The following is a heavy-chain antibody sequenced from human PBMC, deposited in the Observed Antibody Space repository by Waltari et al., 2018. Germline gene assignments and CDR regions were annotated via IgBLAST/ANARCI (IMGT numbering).Heavy chain of an antibody. J-gene: IGHJ4*02. D-gene: IGHD3-10*01. CDR1: GFTFSDHY. V-gene: IGHV3-72*01. CDR2: TRNKANSYTT. Sequence: EVQLVESGGGLVQPGGSLRLSCAASGFTFSDHYMAWVRQAPGKGLEWVGRTRNKANSYTTEYAASVKGRFTISRDDSKNSLYLQMNSLKTEDTAVYYCARGMGNYYASGGRPDYWGQGTLVTVSS. CDR3: ARGMGNYYASGGRPDY.